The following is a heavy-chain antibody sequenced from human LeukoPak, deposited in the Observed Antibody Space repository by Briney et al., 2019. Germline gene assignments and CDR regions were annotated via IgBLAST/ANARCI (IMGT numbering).Heavy chain of an antibody. CDR1: GYTFPSYY. V-gene: IGHV1-2*02. CDR3: ARVVNYYDSSGYGDGAFDI. D-gene: IGHD3-22*01. Sequence: ASVKVSCKASGYTFPSYYMHWVRQAPGQGLEWMGWINPNSGGTNYAQKFQGRVTMTRDTSISTAYMELSRLRSDDTAVYYCARVVNYYDSSGYGDGAFDIWGQGTMVTVSS. CDR2: INPNSGGT. J-gene: IGHJ3*02.